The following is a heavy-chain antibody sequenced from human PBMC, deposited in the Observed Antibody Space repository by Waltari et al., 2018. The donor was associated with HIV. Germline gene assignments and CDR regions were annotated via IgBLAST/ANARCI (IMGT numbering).Heavy chain of an antibody. J-gene: IGHJ4*02. D-gene: IGHD5-18*01. CDR3: ARVARGSYKLSYYFDY. CDR2: IYYSGST. CDR1: GCSISSYY. Sequence: QVQLQESGPGLVKPSETLSLPCTVSGCSISSYYWRWTRQPPGKGLEWIGYIYYSGSTNYNPSLKSRVTISVDTSKNQFSLKLSSVTAADTAVYYCARVARGSYKLSYYFDYWGQGTLVTVSS. V-gene: IGHV4-59*01.